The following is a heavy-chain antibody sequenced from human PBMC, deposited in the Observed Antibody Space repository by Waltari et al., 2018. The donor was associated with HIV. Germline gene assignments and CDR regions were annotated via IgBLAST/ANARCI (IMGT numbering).Heavy chain of an antibody. CDR1: GYSITSAHY. J-gene: IGHJ4*02. Sequence: QVQLQESGPGLVKPSETLSLTCRVSGYSITSAHYWGWIRQPPGKGLQWIGSISHSGKTYYDPTLKSRINISRDTSKNLFSWELTSVTAADTAVYYCARLMSTTRFDSWDQGTLVSVSS. D-gene: IGHD1-7*01. CDR3: ARLMSTTRFDS. V-gene: IGHV4-38-2*01. CDR2: ISHSGKT.